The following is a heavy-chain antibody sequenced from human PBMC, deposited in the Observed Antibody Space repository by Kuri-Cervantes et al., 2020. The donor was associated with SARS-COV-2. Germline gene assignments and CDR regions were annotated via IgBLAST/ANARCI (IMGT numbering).Heavy chain of an antibody. CDR1: GYSISSGYY. V-gene: IGHV4-38-2*01. CDR3: XXPGGFLDV. J-gene: IGHJ6*04. CDR2: IYHSGST. D-gene: IGHD4-23*01. Sequence: SETLSLTCAVSGYSISSGYYWGWIRQPPGKGLEXIGSIYHSGSTYYNPSLKSRVTIXVDTSKNQFSLKLSSVTXADTAVYYCXXPGGFLDVWGKGTTVTVSS.